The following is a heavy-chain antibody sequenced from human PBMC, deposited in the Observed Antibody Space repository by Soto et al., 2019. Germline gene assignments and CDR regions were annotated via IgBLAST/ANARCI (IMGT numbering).Heavy chain of an antibody. CDR2: TSGSGGSP. V-gene: IGHV3-23*01. CDR3: AKARCTTSNCYVPDY. J-gene: IGHJ4*02. Sequence: EVQLLESGGSLVQPGGSLRLSCAASGFSFSTYTMIWVRRAPGKGLEWVSATSGSGGSPSYADSVQGRFTISRDNPKQTLYLQMNSLRAEDTAVYYCAKARCTTSNCYVPDYWGQGTLVTVSS. D-gene: IGHD2-8*01. CDR1: GFSFSTYT.